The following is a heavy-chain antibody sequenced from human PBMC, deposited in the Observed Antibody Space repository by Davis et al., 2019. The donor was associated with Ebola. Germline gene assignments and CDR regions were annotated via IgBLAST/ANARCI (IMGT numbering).Heavy chain of an antibody. Sequence: GGSLRLSCAASGFTFSSYSMNWVRQAPGKGLEWVSSISSSSSYIYYADSVKGRFTISRDNAKNSLYLQMNSLRAEDTAVYYCARGYSSGWHGYFQHWGQGTLVTVSS. D-gene: IGHD6-19*01. V-gene: IGHV3-21*01. CDR2: ISSSSSYI. CDR3: ARGYSSGWHGYFQH. J-gene: IGHJ1*01. CDR1: GFTFSSYS.